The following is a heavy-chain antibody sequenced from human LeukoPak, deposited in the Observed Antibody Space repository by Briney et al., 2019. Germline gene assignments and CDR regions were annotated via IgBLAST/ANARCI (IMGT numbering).Heavy chain of an antibody. CDR1: GFTFSSYA. CDR2: ISGSGGST. V-gene: IGHV3-23*01. D-gene: IGHD5-24*01. J-gene: IGHJ4*02. Sequence: PGGSLRLSCAASGFTFSSYAMSWVRQAPGKGLEWVSAISGSGGSTYYADSVKGRFTISRDNSKNTLYLQMNSLRAEDTAVYYCAKGEERWLQTPHFDYWGQGTLVTVSS. CDR3: AKGEERWLQTPHFDY.